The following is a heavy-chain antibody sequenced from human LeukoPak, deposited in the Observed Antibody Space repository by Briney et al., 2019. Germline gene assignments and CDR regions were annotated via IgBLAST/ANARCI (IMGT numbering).Heavy chain of an antibody. CDR3: ARDRYSSGWYAGYYYYGMDV. J-gene: IGHJ6*04. CDR1: GCSISIYY. D-gene: IGHD6-19*01. CDR2: IYTSGST. V-gene: IGHV4-4*07. Sequence: SETLSLPCTVSGCSISIYYWGWIRPPAGKALEWIGRIYTSGSTNYNPSLKSRVTMSVDTSKNQFSLKLSSVTAADTAVYYCARDRYSSGWYAGYYYYGMDVWGKGTTVTVS.